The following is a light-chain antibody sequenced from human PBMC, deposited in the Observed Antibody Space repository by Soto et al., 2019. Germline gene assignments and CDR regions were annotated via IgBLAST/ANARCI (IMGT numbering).Light chain of an antibody. V-gene: IGKV1-33*01. CDR2: DAS. Sequence: DLQMTQSPSSLSASVGDRVTVTCQASQDINIYLNWYQQKPGKAPKLLIYDASNLGTGVPSRFSGSGSGTDFTFTISSLQPEDVATYYCQHYDNLPTFGQGTRLEIK. CDR3: QHYDNLPT. J-gene: IGKJ5*01. CDR1: QDINIY.